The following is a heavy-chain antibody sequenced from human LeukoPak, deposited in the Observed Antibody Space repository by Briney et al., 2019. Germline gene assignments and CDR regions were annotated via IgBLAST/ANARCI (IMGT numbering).Heavy chain of an antibody. Sequence: GGSLRLSCAASGFTFSSYGMHWVRQAPGKGLEWVAVISYDGSNKYYADSVKGRFTISRDNSKTTLYLQMNSLRAEDTAVYYCARCFTIFGVVTLFDYYYMDVWGKGTTVTVSS. CDR2: ISYDGSNK. J-gene: IGHJ6*03. V-gene: IGHV3-30*03. D-gene: IGHD3-3*01. CDR3: ARCFTIFGVVTLFDYYYMDV. CDR1: GFTFSSYG.